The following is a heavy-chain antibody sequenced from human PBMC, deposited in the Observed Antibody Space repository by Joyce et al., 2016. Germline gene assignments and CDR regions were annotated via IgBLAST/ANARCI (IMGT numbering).Heavy chain of an antibody. CDR2: IDQDGSEI. J-gene: IGHJ4*02. CDR3: ARDWALNY. CDR1: GFTFSSSW. Sequence: EVHLVESGGGSVQPGGSLRLSCAASGFTFSSSWMTWVRQVPGKGLEWVANIDQDGSEIYYVDSVKGRFTISRDNAKNSLFLQMHSLRAEDTAVYHCARDWALNYWGQGTLVTVSS. D-gene: IGHD7-27*01. V-gene: IGHV3-7*03.